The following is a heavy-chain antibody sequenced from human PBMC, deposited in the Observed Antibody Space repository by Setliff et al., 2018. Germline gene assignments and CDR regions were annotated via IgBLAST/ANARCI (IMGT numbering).Heavy chain of an antibody. D-gene: IGHD6-6*01. CDR2: IYYSGST. CDR1: GGSISSSSYY. CDR3: ASGTIAARPSYFDY. Sequence: PSETLSLTCTVSGGSISSSSYYWGWIRQPPGKGLEWIGSIYYSGSTYYNPSLKSRVTISVDTSKNQLSLKLSSVTAADTAVYYCASGTIAARPSYFDYWGQGTLVTVSS. V-gene: IGHV4-39*01. J-gene: IGHJ4*02.